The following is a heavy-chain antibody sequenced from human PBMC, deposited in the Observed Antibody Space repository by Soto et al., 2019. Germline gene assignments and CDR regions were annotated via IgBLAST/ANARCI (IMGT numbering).Heavy chain of an antibody. CDR3: ARDFFPYYDFWSGYLYNWFDP. Sequence: SETLSLTCTVSGGSISSYYWSWIRQPPGKGLEWIGYIYYSGSTNYNPSLKSRVTISVDTSKNQFSLKLSSVTAADTAVYYCARDFFPYYDFWSGYLYNWFDPWGQGTLVTVSS. D-gene: IGHD3-3*01. CDR2: IYYSGST. V-gene: IGHV4-59*01. J-gene: IGHJ5*02. CDR1: GGSISSYY.